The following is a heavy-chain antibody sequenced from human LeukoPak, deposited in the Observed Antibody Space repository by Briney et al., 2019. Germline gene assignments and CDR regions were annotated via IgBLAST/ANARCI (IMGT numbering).Heavy chain of an antibody. Sequence: SETLSLTCAVYGGSFSGYYWSWIRQPPGKGLEWIGEINHSGSTNYNPSLKSRVTISVDTSKNQFSLKLSSVTAADTAVYYCARHGSYYYYYYMDVWGKGTTVTISS. CDR1: GGSFSGYY. CDR3: ARHGSYYYYYYMDV. J-gene: IGHJ6*03. D-gene: IGHD5-24*01. CDR2: INHSGST. V-gene: IGHV4-34*01.